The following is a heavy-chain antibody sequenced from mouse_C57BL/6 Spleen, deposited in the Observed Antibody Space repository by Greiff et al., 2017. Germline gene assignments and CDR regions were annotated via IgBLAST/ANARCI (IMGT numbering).Heavy chain of an antibody. Sequence: QVQLQQPGAELVMPGASVKLSCKASGYTFTSYWMHWVKQRPGQGLEWIGEIDPSDSYTNYNQKFKGKSTLTVDKSSSTAYMQLSSLTSEDSAVYYCARWGPYYGSSDQAWFAYWGQGTLVTVSA. V-gene: IGHV1-69*01. CDR3: ARWGPYYGSSDQAWFAY. J-gene: IGHJ3*01. CDR1: GYTFTSYW. D-gene: IGHD1-1*01. CDR2: IDPSDSYT.